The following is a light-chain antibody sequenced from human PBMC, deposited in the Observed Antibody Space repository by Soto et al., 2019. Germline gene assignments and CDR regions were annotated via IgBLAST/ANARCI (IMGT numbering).Light chain of an antibody. CDR2: DAS. V-gene: IGKV1-27*01. CDR1: QGINIY. J-gene: IGKJ4*01. Sequence: DIQMTQSPSSLSASVGDRVTITCRASQGINIYLAWYKQKAGKVPKLLIYDASTLQSGVPSRFRGSGSGTDFTLTISGLQPEDVATYYCQKYNGAPLTFGGGTKVEIK. CDR3: QKYNGAPLT.